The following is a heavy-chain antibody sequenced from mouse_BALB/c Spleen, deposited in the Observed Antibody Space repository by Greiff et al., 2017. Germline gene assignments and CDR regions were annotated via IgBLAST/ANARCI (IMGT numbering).Heavy chain of an antibody. V-gene: IGHV14-1*02. D-gene: IGHD1-1*01. CDR1: GFNIKDYY. CDR3: ARWDYGSSY. CDR2: IDPENGNT. J-gene: IGHJ3*01. Sequence: VQLKESGAELVRPGALVKLSCKASGFNIKDYYMHWVKQRPEQGLEWIGWIDPENGNTIYDPKFQGKASITADTSSNTAYLQLSSLTSEDTAVYYCARWDYGSSYWGQGTLVTVSA.